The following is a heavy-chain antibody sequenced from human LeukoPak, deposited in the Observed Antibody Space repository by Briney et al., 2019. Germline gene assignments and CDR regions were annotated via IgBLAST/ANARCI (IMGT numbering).Heavy chain of an antibody. V-gene: IGHV1-69*13. Sequence: GASVKVSCKASGGTFSSYAISWVRQAPGQGLEWMGGIIPIFGTANYAQKFQGRVTITADESTSTAYMELSSLRSEDTAVYYCARGPTGYYDSSGYSWGQGTLVTVSS. CDR3: ARGPTGYYDSSGYS. D-gene: IGHD3-22*01. CDR1: GGTFSSYA. CDR2: IIPIFGTA. J-gene: IGHJ5*02.